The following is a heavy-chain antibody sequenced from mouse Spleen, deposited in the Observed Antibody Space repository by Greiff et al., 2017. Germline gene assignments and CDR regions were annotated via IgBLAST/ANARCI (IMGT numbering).Heavy chain of an antibody. CDR3: AEGSYVGFDY. J-gene: IGHJ2*01. D-gene: IGHD1-1*02. V-gene: IGHV1-84*02. CDR2: IYPGSGNT. Sequence: QVQLKQSGPELVKPGASVKISCKASGYTFTDYYINWVKQRPGQGLEWIGWIYPGSGNTKYNEKFKGKATLTVDTSSSTAYLQLSSLTSEDTAVYYCAEGSYVGFDYWGQGTTLTVSS. CDR1: GYTFTDYY.